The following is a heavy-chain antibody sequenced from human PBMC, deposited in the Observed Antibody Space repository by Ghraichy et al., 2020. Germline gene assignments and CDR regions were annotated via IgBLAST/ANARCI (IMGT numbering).Heavy chain of an antibody. D-gene: IGHD3-9*01. J-gene: IGHJ4*02. CDR2: IIPIFGTA. V-gene: IGHV1-69*13. CDR3: ARGGYYDILTGSQPNPPFDY. Sequence: SVKVSCKASGGTFSSYAISWVRQAPGQGLEWMGGIIPIFGTANYAQKFPGRVTITADESTSTAYMELSSLRSEDTAVYYCARGGYYDILTGSQPNPPFDYWGQGTLVTVSS. CDR1: GGTFSSYA.